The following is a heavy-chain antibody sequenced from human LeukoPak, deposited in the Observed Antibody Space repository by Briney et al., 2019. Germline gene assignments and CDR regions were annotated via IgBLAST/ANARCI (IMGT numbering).Heavy chain of an antibody. D-gene: IGHD3-3*01. Sequence: GASVKVSCKASGYTFTSYGISWVRQAPGQGLEWMGWISAYNGNTNYAQKLQGRVTMTTDTSTSTAYMGLRSLRSDDTAVDYCARLYYDFWSGYRHDAFDIWGQGTMVTVSS. J-gene: IGHJ3*02. CDR1: GYTFTSYG. CDR3: ARLYYDFWSGYRHDAFDI. CDR2: ISAYNGNT. V-gene: IGHV1-18*01.